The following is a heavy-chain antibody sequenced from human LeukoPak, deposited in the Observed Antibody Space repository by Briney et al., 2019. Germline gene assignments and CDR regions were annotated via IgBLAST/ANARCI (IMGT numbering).Heavy chain of an antibody. D-gene: IGHD6-6*01. J-gene: IGHJ5*02. Sequence: GGSLRLSCAASGFTFSSFWMGWVRQAPGKGLEWVANIKQDGSEKYYVGSVKGRFTISRDNAKNSLYLQMNSLRAEDTAVYYCASIAARPAWFNPWGQGTLVTVSS. CDR3: ASIAARPAWFNP. CDR1: GFTFSSFW. CDR2: IKQDGSEK. V-gene: IGHV3-7*03.